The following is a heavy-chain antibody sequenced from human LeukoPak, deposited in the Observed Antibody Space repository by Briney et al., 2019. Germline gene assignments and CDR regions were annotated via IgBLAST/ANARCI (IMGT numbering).Heavy chain of an antibody. J-gene: IGHJ4*02. Sequence: PGGSLRLSCAASGFTFSSYSMNWVRQAPGKGLEWVSSISSSSSSYIYYADSVKGRFTISRDNAKNSLYLQMNSLRAEDTAVYYCARDSSEHDRYDSSGYYYFDYWGQGTLVTVSS. D-gene: IGHD3-22*01. CDR2: ISSSSSSYI. CDR3: ARDSSEHDRYDSSGYYYFDY. V-gene: IGHV3-21*01. CDR1: GFTFSSYS.